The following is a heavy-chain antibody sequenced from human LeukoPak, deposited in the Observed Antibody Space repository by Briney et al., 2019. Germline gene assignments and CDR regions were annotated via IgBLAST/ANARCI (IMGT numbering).Heavy chain of an antibody. V-gene: IGHV3-23*01. CDR1: GFTFSSYA. CDR2: ISGSGGST. J-gene: IGHJ4*01. D-gene: IGHD3-22*01. Sequence: GGSLRLSCAASGFTFSSYAMSWVRQAPGKGLEWVSAISGSGGSTYYADSVKGRFTISRDNSKNTLYLQMNSLRAEDTAVYYCARVYDSSGYYYFDYWGHGTLVTVSS. CDR3: ARVYDSSGYYYFDY.